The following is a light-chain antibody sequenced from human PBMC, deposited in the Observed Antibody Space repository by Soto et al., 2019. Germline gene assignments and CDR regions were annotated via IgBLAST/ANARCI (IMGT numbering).Light chain of an antibody. CDR1: QSVSRY. CDR3: QQYDDLPIT. J-gene: IGKJ1*01. CDR2: AAS. Sequence: VQMTPSPSSLSALVGDRVIITCLASQSVSRYLNWYQHKPGKAPKLLINAASNLRSGVPSRFRGSGSGTEFSFNITSLQPEDVATYYCQQYDDLPITFGQGTKVDIK. V-gene: IGKV1-33*01.